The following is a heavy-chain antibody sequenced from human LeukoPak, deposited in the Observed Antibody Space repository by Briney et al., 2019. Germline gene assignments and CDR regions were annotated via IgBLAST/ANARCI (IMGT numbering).Heavy chain of an antibody. CDR3: ARGLPLNGWPWNY. Sequence: SETLSLTCTVSGGSISSGDYYWSWIRQPPGKGLEWIGYIYYSGSTYYNPSLKSRVTISVDTSKNQFSLKLSSVTAADTAVYYCARGLPLNGWPWNYWGQGTLVTVSS. V-gene: IGHV4-30-4*02. CDR1: GGSISSGDYY. D-gene: IGHD6-19*01. J-gene: IGHJ4*02. CDR2: IYYSGST.